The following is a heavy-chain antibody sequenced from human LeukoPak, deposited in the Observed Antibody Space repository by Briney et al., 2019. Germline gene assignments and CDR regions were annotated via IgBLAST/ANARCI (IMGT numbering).Heavy chain of an antibody. J-gene: IGHJ6*02. V-gene: IGHV1-69*04. Sequence: GASVNVSCKASGGTFSSYAISWVRQAPGQGLEWMGRIIPILGIANYAQKFQGRVTITADKSTSTAYMELSSLRSEDTAVYYCARADHMVRGVITPNYYYYGMDVWGQGTTVTVSS. CDR3: ARADHMVRGVITPNYYYYGMDV. CDR2: IIPILGIA. D-gene: IGHD3-10*01. CDR1: GGTFSSYA.